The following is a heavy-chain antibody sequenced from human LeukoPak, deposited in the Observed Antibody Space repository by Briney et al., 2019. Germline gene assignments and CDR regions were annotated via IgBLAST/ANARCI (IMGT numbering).Heavy chain of an antibody. CDR3: ARMQWLAVYFDY. D-gene: IGHD6-19*01. J-gene: IGHJ4*02. V-gene: IGHV3-7*03. Sequence: GGSLRLSCAASGFTFSSCWMSWVRQAPGKGLEWVANIKQDGSEKYYVDSVKGRFTISRDNAKNSLYLQMNSLRAEDTAVYYCARMQWLAVYFDYWGQGTLVTVSS. CDR1: GFTFSSCW. CDR2: IKQDGSEK.